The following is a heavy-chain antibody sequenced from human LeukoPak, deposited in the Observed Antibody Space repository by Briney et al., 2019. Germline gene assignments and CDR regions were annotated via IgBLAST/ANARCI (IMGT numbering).Heavy chain of an antibody. Sequence: SVKVSCKASGGTFSSYAISWVRQAPGQGLEWMGGIIPIFGTANYAQKFQGRVTITADKSTSTAYMELSSLRSEDTAVYYCASGPDCSSTSCSFPWGQGTLVTVSS. CDR2: IIPIFGTA. CDR1: GGTFSSYA. D-gene: IGHD2-2*01. CDR3: ASGPDCSSTSCSFP. J-gene: IGHJ5*02. V-gene: IGHV1-69*06.